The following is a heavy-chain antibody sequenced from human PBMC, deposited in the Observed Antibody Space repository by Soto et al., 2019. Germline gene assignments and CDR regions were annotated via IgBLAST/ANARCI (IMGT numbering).Heavy chain of an antibody. Sequence: QVQLQESGPGLVKPSDTLSLTCAVSGYSISSSNWWGWIRQPPGKGLVWIGYIYYSGSTYYNPSPKCRATMSVDTSKNQFSLKLSAVAAVDTAVYYCARTPYSRTYWYFELWGHGTLVTVSS. D-gene: IGHD6-13*01. V-gene: IGHV4-28*01. CDR2: IYYSGST. CDR1: GYSISSSNW. CDR3: ARTPYSRTYWYFEL. J-gene: IGHJ2*01.